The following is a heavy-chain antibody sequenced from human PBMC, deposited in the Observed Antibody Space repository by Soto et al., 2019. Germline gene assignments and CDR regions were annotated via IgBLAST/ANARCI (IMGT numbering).Heavy chain of an antibody. CDR3: ARPHSDFWSGSEY. D-gene: IGHD3-3*01. Sequence: PGGSLRLSCEGSGFTVSSHAMTWIRQAPGKGPEWVSTVTADGGTYYADSVKGRFAMSRDNSKNTLYLQMNTLRAEDTARYYCARPHSDFWSGSEYWGQGTLVTVS. J-gene: IGHJ4*02. CDR2: VTADGGT. V-gene: IGHV3-23*01. CDR1: GFTVSSHA.